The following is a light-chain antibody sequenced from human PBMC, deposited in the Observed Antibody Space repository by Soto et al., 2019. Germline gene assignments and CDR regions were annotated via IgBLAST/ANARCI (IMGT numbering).Light chain of an antibody. CDR2: AAS. J-gene: IGKJ1*01. V-gene: IGKV1-39*01. CDR3: QQSYSTLGT. CDR1: HSINNY. Sequence: QMTQSPSSLSASVGDRVIITCRADHSINNYLNWYQQKPGQVPKLLIYAASTLHSGVPSRFSGSGSGRVFTLTINSLQPEDFATYYCQQSYSTLGTFGRGTRVEI.